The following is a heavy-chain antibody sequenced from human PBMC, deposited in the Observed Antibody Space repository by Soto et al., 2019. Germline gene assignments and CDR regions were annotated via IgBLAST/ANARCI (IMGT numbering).Heavy chain of an antibody. Sequence: PWGSLRLSCAASGFTFISYAVSFFRHSPLKWLEWVSTISGSGGSTYYADSVKGRFTISRDNSKNTLYLQMNSLRAEDTAVYYCAKDQYYDSNGYYFDNWGQGTLVTVSS. CDR3: AKDQYYDSNGYYFDN. CDR1: GFTFISYA. CDR2: ISGSGGST. V-gene: IGHV3-23*01. D-gene: IGHD3-22*01. J-gene: IGHJ4*02.